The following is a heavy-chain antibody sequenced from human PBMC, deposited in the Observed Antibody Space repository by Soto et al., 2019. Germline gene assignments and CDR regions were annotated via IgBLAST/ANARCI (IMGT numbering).Heavy chain of an antibody. J-gene: IGHJ4*02. CDR1: GGTFNTYA. CDR3: AREVQVHTPAFVY. Sequence: QVQLVQSGAEMKKPGSSVKVSCQSSGGTFNTYAMNWVRQAPGQGPEWMGYISPMFGAANYAPKFQGRVTITADESTGTSYMQLSSLTSEDTARYFCAREVQVHTPAFVYWGQGTLVTVSS. V-gene: IGHV1-69*19. CDR2: ISPMFGAA. D-gene: IGHD3-10*01.